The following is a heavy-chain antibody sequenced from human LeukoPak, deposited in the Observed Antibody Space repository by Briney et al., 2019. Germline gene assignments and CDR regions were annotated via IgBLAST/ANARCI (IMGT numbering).Heavy chain of an antibody. CDR1: GGSISSGDYY. CDR3: ARVTSSGYQFDY. D-gene: IGHD3-22*01. V-gene: IGHV4-30-4*01. J-gene: IGHJ4*02. CDR2: IYYSGNT. Sequence: SETLSLTCTVSGGSISSGDYYWSWIRQPPGKGLEWIGYIYYSGNTYYNPSLKSRVTISVDTSKNQFSLKLSSVTAADTAVYYCARVTSSGYQFDYWGQGTLVTVSS.